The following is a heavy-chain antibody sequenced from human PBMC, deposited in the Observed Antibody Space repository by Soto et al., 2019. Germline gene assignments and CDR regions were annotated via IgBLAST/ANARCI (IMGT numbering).Heavy chain of an antibody. CDR2: IYPGDSET. CDR3: ARTLTGDTYYYYYGMDV. Sequence: GESLKISCKGSGYSFTNKWIGWVRQMPGKGLEWMGIIYPGDSETRYSPSFQGQVTISADKSISTAYLQWSSLKASDTAVYYCARTLTGDTYYYYYGMDVWGQGTTVTVS. D-gene: IGHD7-27*01. CDR1: GYSFTNKW. V-gene: IGHV5-51*01. J-gene: IGHJ6*02.